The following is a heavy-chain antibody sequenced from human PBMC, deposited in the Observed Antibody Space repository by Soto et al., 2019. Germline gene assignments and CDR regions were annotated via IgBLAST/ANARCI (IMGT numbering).Heavy chain of an antibody. CDR2: ISPYTGHT. J-gene: IGHJ4*02. V-gene: IGHV1-18*01. D-gene: IGHD3-22*01. CDR3: ARQFYYDTSGFNYDYLDY. CDR1: GDNFPNYA. Sequence: ASVKVSCKASGDNFPNYAISWVRQAPGQGLEWMGWISPYTGHTNYDHSLRGRLSLSTDTSTSTAYMELGSLGSDDTAVYYCARQFYYDTSGFNYDYLDYWGQGTLVTVSS.